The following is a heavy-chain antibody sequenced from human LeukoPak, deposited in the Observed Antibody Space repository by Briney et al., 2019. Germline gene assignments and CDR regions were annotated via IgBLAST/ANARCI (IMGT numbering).Heavy chain of an antibody. CDR2: ISGSGGST. D-gene: IGHD3-3*01. CDR3: AKDHYDFWSGYYSFDY. CDR1: GFTFSSYA. Sequence: PGGSLRLFCAASGFTFSSYAMSWVRQAPGKGLEWVSAISGSGGSTYYADSVKGRFTISRDNSKNTLYLQMNSLRAEDTAVYYCAKDHYDFWSGYYSFDYWGRGTLVTVSS. J-gene: IGHJ4*02. V-gene: IGHV3-23*01.